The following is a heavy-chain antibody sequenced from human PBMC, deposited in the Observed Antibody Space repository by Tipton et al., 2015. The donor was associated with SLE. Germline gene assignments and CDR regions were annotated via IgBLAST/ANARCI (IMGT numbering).Heavy chain of an antibody. CDR1: GGSISTGGDS. D-gene: IGHD6-13*01. CDR3: ARGSGRYSSSWYFFYYYMDV. CDR2: IYSSGRT. V-gene: IGHV4-39*07. Sequence: TLSLTCTVSGGSISTGGDSWGWIRQPPGKGLEWIGNIYSSGRTYDNPSLKSRVTLTADRSKNQFSLKLNSVTAADTAVYYCARGSGRYSSSWYFFYYYMDVWGKGTTVTVSS. J-gene: IGHJ6*03.